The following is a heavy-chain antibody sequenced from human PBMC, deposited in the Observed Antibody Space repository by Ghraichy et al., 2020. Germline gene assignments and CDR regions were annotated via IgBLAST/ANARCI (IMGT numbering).Heavy chain of an antibody. CDR3: AKDHYGGNSFTVYYYYYYMDV. CDR2: ISGSGGST. D-gene: IGHD4-23*01. Sequence: LSLTCAASGFTFSSYAMSWVRQAPGKGLEWVSAISGSGGSTYYADSVKGRFTISRDNSKNTLYLQMNSLRAEDTAVYYCAKDHYGGNSFTVYYYYYYMDVWGKGTTVTVSS. CDR1: GFTFSSYA. J-gene: IGHJ6*03. V-gene: IGHV3-23*01.